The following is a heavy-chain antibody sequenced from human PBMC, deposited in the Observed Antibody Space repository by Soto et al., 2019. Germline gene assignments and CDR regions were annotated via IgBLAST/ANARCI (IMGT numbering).Heavy chain of an antibody. CDR3: ASTPRFGELLYNWFDP. CDR1: GGSLSGYY. J-gene: IGHJ5*02. D-gene: IGHD3-10*01. CDR2: INHSGST. V-gene: IGHV4-34*01. Sequence: PSETLSLTCAVYGGSLSGYYWSWIRQPPGKGLEWIGEINHSGSTNYNPSLKSRVTISVDTSKNQFSLKLSSVTAADTAVYYCASTPRFGELLYNWFDPWGQGALVTVSS.